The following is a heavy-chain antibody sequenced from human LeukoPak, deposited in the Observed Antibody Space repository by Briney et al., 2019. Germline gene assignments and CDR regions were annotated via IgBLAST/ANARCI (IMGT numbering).Heavy chain of an antibody. CDR1: GFTFSTYA. Sequence: GRSLRLSCAASGFTFSTYAMHWVRQAPGKGLEWVAVISYDGSNKYYADSVKGRFTISRDNSKNTLYLQMNSLRAEDTAVYYCAFPSTYDAFDIWGQGTMVTVSS. J-gene: IGHJ3*02. V-gene: IGHV3-30-3*01. CDR3: AFPSTYDAFDI. D-gene: IGHD3-3*02. CDR2: ISYDGSNK.